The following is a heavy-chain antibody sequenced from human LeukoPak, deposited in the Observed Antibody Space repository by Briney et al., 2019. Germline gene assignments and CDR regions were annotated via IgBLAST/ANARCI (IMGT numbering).Heavy chain of an antibody. CDR1: GGSFSGYY. V-gene: IGHV4-34*01. CDR2: INHSGST. D-gene: IGHD2-2*01. J-gene: IGHJ6*03. CDR3: ARVKAIYCSSTSCYGGTYYYMDV. Sequence: MTSETLSLTCAVYGGSFSGYYWSWIRQPPGKGLEWIGEINHSGSTNYNPSLKSRVTISVETCKNQFSLKLSSVTAADTAVYYCARVKAIYCSSTSCYGGTYYYMDVWGKGTTVTVSS.